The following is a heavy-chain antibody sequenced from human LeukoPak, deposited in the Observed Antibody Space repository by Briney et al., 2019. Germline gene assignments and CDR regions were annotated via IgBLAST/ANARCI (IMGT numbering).Heavy chain of an antibody. J-gene: IGHJ4*02. D-gene: IGHD6-19*01. V-gene: IGHV3-9*01. CDR3: AKSLSSGLIYFDY. CDR2: ISWNSGSI. Sequence: GGSLRLSCAASGFTFSSYAMSWVRQAPGKGLEWVSGISWNSGSIGYADSVKGRFTISRDNAKNSLYLQMNSLRAEDTALYYCAKSLSSGLIYFDYWGQGTLVTVSS. CDR1: GFTFSSYA.